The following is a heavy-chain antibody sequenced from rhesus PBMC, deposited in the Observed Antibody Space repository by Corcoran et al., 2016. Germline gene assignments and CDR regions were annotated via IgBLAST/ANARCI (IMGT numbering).Heavy chain of an antibody. CDR2: IRSGGST. V-gene: IGHV4-160*01. CDR3: AREYSGMRVRYFDY. D-gene: IGHD6-37*01. J-gene: IGHJ4*01. Sequence: QVPLQQWGEGLVKPSETLSLTCAVYGGSVSGYWCGWVRQPPGKGLEWIGRIRSGGSTNYNPSLKSRVTISIDTSKNQFSLKLSSVTAADTAVYYCAREYSGMRVRYFDYWGQGVLVTVSS. CDR1: GGSVSGYW.